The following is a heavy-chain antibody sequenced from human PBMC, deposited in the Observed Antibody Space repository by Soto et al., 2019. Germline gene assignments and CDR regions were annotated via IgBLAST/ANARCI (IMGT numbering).Heavy chain of an antibody. CDR3: ASPNYDDSSGRGAFDI. J-gene: IGHJ3*02. D-gene: IGHD3-22*01. CDR2: ISAYNGNT. CDR1: GYTFTSYG. V-gene: IGHV1-18*04. Sequence: ASVKVSCKASGYTFTSYGISWVRPAPGQGLEWMGWISAYNGNTNYAQKLQGRVTMTTDTSTSTAYMELRSLRSDDAAVYYCASPNYDDSSGRGAFDIWGQGTMVTVSS.